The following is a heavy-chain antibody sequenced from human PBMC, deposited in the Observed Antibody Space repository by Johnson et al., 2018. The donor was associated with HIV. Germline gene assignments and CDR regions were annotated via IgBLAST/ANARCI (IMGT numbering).Heavy chain of an antibody. Sequence: VQLVESGGGVVQPGRSLRLSCAASGFTFSSYAMHWVRQAPGKGLEWVSGISWNSGSIAYADSVKGRFTISRDNSKNTLYLQMNSLRAEDTAVYYCAKEGRYGAFPLWFDIWGQGTMVTVSS. CDR1: GFTFSSYA. CDR3: AKEGRYGAFPLWFDI. V-gene: IGHV3-23*04. J-gene: IGHJ3*02. CDR2: ISWNSGSI. D-gene: IGHD1-14*01.